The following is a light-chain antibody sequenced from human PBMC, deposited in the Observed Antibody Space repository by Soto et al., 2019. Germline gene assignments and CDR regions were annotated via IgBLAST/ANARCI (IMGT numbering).Light chain of an antibody. J-gene: IGKJ1*01. Sequence: EIVLTQSPVTLSLSPGERANLSCRASQSVSSSHLAWYQQKPGQAPRLLIYGASSRATGIPDRFSGSGSGTDFALTISRLEPEDFAVYYCQQYGSSPRTCGQGTKGDIK. CDR2: GAS. CDR3: QQYGSSPRT. V-gene: IGKV3-20*01. CDR1: QSVSSSH.